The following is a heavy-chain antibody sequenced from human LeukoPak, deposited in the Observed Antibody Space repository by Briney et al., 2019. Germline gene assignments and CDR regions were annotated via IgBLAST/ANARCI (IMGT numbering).Heavy chain of an antibody. CDR1: GFTFSSYG. V-gene: IGHV3-33*01. CDR2: IWYDGSNK. D-gene: IGHD2-15*01. CDR3: AGELSVVVVAATPGY. Sequence: GGSLRLSCAASGFTFSSYGMHWVRQAPGKGLEWVAVIWYDGSNKYYADSVKGRFTISRDNSKNTLYLQMNSLRAEDTAVYYCAGELSVVVVAATPGYWGQGTLVTVSS. J-gene: IGHJ4*02.